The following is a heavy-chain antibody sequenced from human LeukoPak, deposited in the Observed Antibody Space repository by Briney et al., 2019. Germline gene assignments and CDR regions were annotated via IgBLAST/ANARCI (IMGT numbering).Heavy chain of an antibody. J-gene: IGHJ4*02. D-gene: IGHD3-10*01. CDR1: GFTFTDY. Sequence: GGSLRLSCAAASGFTFTDYISWIRQAPGKGLEWVSYFRNSDSPVYYADSVKGRFTISRDNSKNTLYLQMNSLRAEDTAVYYYAKDGSVLLWFGELLPHPNYFDYWGQGTLVTVSS. CDR3: AKDGSVLLWFGELLPHPNYFDY. CDR2: FRNSDSPV. V-gene: IGHV3-11*01.